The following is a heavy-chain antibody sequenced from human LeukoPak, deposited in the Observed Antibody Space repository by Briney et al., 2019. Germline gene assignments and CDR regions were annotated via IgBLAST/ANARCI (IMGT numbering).Heavy chain of an antibody. CDR3: AKRMASTGSYFDY. CDR1: GFSFTDYP. D-gene: IGHD1-1*01. V-gene: IGHV3-23*01. Sequence: PGGSLRLSCATSGFSFTDYPMNWVRQAPGKGLEWVSAIRASGSTTYYADSVKGRFTISRDNAKNTLFLQMNSLRDEDTAVYYCAKRMASTGSYFDYWGQGTLVTVSS. J-gene: IGHJ4*02. CDR2: IRASGSTT.